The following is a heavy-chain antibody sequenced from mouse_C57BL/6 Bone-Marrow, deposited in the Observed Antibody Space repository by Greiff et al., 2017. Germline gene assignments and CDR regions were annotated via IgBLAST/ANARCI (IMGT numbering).Heavy chain of an antibody. J-gene: IGHJ2*01. V-gene: IGHV1-82*01. Sequence: QVQLQQSGPELVKPGASVKISCKASGYAFSSSWMNWVKQRPGQGLEWIGRIYPGDGDTNYNGKFKGKATLTADKSSSTAYMQLSSLTSEDSAVYFCARSGDYGYAYFDYWDQGTALTVSS. CDR2: IYPGDGDT. CDR1: GYAFSSSW. CDR3: ARSGDYGYAYFDY. D-gene: IGHD1-2*01.